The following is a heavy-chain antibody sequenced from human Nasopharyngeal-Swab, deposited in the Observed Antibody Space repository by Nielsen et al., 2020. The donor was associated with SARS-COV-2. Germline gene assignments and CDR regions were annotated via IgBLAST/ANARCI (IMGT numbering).Heavy chain of an antibody. D-gene: IGHD2-2*02. Sequence: LSLACAASGFTFISYSMNWVRQAPGKGLEWVSSISSSSSYIYYADSVKGRFTISRDNAKNSLYLQMNSLRAEDTAVYYCARDRSYRSSASCYTSGENYYYMDVWGKGTTVTVSS. J-gene: IGHJ6*03. CDR1: GFTFISYS. CDR3: ARDRSYRSSASCYTSGENYYYMDV. CDR2: ISSSSSYI. V-gene: IGHV3-21*01.